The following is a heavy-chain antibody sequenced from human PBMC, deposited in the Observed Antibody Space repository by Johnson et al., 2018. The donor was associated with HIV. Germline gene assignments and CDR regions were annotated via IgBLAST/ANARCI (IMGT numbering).Heavy chain of an antibody. V-gene: IGHV3-20*04. J-gene: IGHJ3*01. CDR3: ARPIFGVVSSPVDAFGV. CDR2: LNWNCGTT. CDR1: GFTLDDYG. Sequence: VQLVESGGGVARPGGSLRLSCAASGFTLDDYGMSWVRQAPGKGLARVPGLNWNCGTTFYAHAVTGRFTISRDNAKNSLYLQMNSLRAEDTALYYCARPIFGVVSSPVDAFGVWGQGTMVTVSS. D-gene: IGHD3-3*01.